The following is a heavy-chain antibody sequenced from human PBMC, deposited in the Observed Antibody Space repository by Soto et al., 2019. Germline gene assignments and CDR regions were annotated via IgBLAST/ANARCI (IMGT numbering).Heavy chain of an antibody. J-gene: IGHJ4*02. D-gene: IGHD1-26*01. CDR3: ATGRIDFDY. V-gene: IGHV4-39*01. CDR2: SYYSGST. Sequence: PSETLSLTCTVSGGPISSSSYYWGWIRQPPGKGLEWIGSSYYSGSTYYNPSLKSRVTIXXXTXXXXXSLXLXSVTAADTAVYYCATGRIDFDYWGQGTLVT. CDR1: GGPISSSSYY.